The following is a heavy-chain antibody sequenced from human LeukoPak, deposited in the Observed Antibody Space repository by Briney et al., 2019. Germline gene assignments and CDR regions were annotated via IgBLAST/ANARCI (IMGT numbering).Heavy chain of an antibody. Sequence: GGSLRLSCAASGFTFSSCGMHWVRQAPGKGLEWVAVISYDGSNKYYADSVKGRFTISRDNSKNTLDLQINSLRAEDTAVYYCAKGVYRDSLGVVDYWGQGTLVTVSS. CDR3: AKGVYRDSLGVVDY. D-gene: IGHD4-17*01. CDR2: ISYDGSNK. V-gene: IGHV3-30*18. CDR1: GFTFSSCG. J-gene: IGHJ4*02.